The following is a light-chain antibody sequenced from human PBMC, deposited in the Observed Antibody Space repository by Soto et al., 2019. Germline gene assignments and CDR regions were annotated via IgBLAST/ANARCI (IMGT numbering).Light chain of an antibody. Sequence: DIQMTQSPSSLSASVGDRVTITCRASQSISSYLNWYQQKPGKAPKLLIYAPSSLQSGVPSRFSGSGSGTDFTLTISSLQPEDFATYYCQQSYSTPFTFGPGTKVDI. CDR3: QQSYSTPFT. CDR2: APS. V-gene: IGKV1-39*01. CDR1: QSISSY. J-gene: IGKJ3*01.